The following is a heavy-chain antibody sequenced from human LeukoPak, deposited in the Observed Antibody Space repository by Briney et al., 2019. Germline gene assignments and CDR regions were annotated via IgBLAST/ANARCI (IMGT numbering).Heavy chain of an antibody. CDR2: ISAYNGNT. Sequence: VASVKVSCKASGYTFTSYGISWVRQAPGQGLEWMGWISAYNGNTNYAQKLQGRVTMTTDTSTSTAYMELRSLRSDDTAVYYCARDRCSSTSCYGPGGYWGQGTLVTVSS. V-gene: IGHV1-18*01. CDR1: GYTFTSYG. J-gene: IGHJ4*02. D-gene: IGHD2-2*01. CDR3: ARDRCSSTSCYGPGGY.